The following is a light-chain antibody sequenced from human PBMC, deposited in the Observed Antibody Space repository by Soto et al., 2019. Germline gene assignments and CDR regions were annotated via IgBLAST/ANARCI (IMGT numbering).Light chain of an antibody. Sequence: QAVVTQPPSASGTPGQRVTISCSGSRSNIGTYRVNWYQQLPGTAPKLLIHSNNQRPSGVPDRFSGSKSGTSASLAISGLQSEDEADYYCAAWDDSLNGVVFGGGTKLTVL. CDR1: RSNIGTYR. J-gene: IGLJ2*01. CDR2: SNN. V-gene: IGLV1-44*01. CDR3: AAWDDSLNGVV.